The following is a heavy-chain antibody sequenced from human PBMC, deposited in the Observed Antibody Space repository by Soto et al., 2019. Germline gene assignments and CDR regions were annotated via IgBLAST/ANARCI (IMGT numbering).Heavy chain of an antibody. V-gene: IGHV1-8*01. J-gene: IGHJ6*02. CDR1: GYTFTSYD. CDR2: MNPNSGNT. Sequence: QVQLVQSGADVKKPGASVKVSCKASGYTFTSYDINWVRQATGQGLEWMGWMNPNSGNTGYAQKFQGSGPMTRNTSIRTAYMELRSLRYDDTAVYYCARGLESLLTWYGMDVWGQGTTVTVS. CDR3: ARGLESLLTWYGMDV. D-gene: IGHD2-15*01.